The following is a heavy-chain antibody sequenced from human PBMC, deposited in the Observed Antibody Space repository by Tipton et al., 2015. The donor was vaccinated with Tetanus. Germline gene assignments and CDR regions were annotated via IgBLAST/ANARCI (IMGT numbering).Heavy chain of an antibody. J-gene: IGHJ4*02. CDR1: GFIFSSYG. D-gene: IGHD2-15*01. CDR3: AREEECSGGSCGAGDFAA. V-gene: IGHV3-33*01. CDR2: SWYDGTDK. Sequence: SLRLSCAASGFIFSSYGIHWVRQAPGKGLEWLAVSWYDGTDKYYADSVKGRFTISRDNSKNTLYLQMNSLRAEDTALYYCAREEECSGGSCGAGDFAAWGQGTQVTVSS.